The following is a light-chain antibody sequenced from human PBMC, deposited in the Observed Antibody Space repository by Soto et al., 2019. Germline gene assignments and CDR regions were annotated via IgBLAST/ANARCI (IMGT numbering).Light chain of an antibody. CDR1: ETIRSNY. CDR3: QQYGSSPPDT. V-gene: IGKV3-20*01. CDR2: GAS. J-gene: IGKJ3*01. Sequence: EIVLTQSPGTLSSSPGEGVTLSCRASETIRSNYLAWYQKKPGQAPRLLIFGASTRATGIPDKFSGSGSGTDFTLTISSLEPEDFAGYYCQQYGSSPPDTFGPGT.